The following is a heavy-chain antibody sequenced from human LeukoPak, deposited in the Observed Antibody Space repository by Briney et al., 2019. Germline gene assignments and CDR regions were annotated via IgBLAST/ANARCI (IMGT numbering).Heavy chain of an antibody. Sequence: GGSLRLSCAASGFTFSSYDMHWVRQAPGKGLEWVAVIWYDGSNKYYADSVKGRFTISRDNSKNTLYLQMNSLRAEDTAVYYCAKGPRGASGWYPGWFDPWGQGTLVTVSS. CDR1: GFTFSSYD. V-gene: IGHV3-33*06. J-gene: IGHJ5*02. CDR3: AKGPRGASGWYPGWFDP. CDR2: IWYDGSNK. D-gene: IGHD6-19*01.